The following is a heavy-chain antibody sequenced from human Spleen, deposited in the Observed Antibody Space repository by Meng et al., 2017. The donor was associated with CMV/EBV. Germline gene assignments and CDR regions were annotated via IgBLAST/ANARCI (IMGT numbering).Heavy chain of an antibody. CDR2: ISWNGGTI. Sequence: SLKISCAASGFTFDDYALHWVRQPPGKRLEWVSGISWNGGTIDYVDSVRGRFTISRDNAKNSLHLQMNSLRAEDTAVYYCANYYASSGFFDWGQGTLVTVSS. V-gene: IGHV3-9*01. CDR1: GFTFDDYA. CDR3: ANYYASSGFFD. J-gene: IGHJ4*02. D-gene: IGHD3-22*01.